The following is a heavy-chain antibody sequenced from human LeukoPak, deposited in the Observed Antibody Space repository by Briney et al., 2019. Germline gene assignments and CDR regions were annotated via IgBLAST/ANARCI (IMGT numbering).Heavy chain of an antibody. V-gene: IGHV3-43*02. CDR1: GFFFDNYA. CDR3: ARESEASGWYDY. CDR2: ISGDGGST. J-gene: IGHJ4*02. D-gene: IGHD6-19*01. Sequence: GGSLRLSCAAPGFFFDNYAIHWVRQAPGKGLEWVSLISGDGGSTFYADSVRGRFTISRDNTRKSLSLQMSSLRSEDTALYYCARESEASGWYDYWGQGTLVTVSS.